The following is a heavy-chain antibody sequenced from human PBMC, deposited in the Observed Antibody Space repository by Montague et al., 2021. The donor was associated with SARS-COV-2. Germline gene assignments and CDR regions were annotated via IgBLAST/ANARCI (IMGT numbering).Heavy chain of an antibody. Sequence: SETLSLTCTGSGASISSSYYWGWIRQPSGKGLEWIGSIYFSGTTYYNPSLKSRVTISEDSSRRQFSLKMNFVTAADTAVYFCARRHSGGWCVGTTCYGSAFDYWGQGTLVTVSS. J-gene: IGHJ4*02. V-gene: IGHV4-39*01. CDR3: ARRHSGGWCVGTTCYGSAFDY. D-gene: IGHD5-12*01. CDR1: GASISSSYY. CDR2: IYFSGTT.